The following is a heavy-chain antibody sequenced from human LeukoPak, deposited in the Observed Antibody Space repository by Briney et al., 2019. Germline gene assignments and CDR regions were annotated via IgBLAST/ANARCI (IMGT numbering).Heavy chain of an antibody. D-gene: IGHD6-13*01. CDR3: AREGSSSWYRGFYYYYARDV. J-gene: IGHJ6*02. V-gene: IGHV6-1*01. Sequence: SQTLSLTCAISGDSVSSNSAAWNWIRQSPSRGLEWLGRTYYRSKLYNDYALSVKSRIMINPDTSKNQFSLQLNSVTPEDTAVYYCAREGSSSWYRGFYYYYARDVGGQGPRVTVPS. CDR2: TYYRSKLYN. CDR1: GDSVSSNSAA.